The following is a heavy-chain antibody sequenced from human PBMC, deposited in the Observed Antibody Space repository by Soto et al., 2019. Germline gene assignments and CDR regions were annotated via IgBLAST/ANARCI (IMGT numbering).Heavy chain of an antibody. V-gene: IGHV3-11*01. CDR2: FSSSGSTI. CDR3: ARGRQLLFYYMDV. Sequence: PGGSLRLSCAASGFTFSDYYMSWIRQAQGKVFEWVSYFSSSGSTIYYADSVKGRFTISRDNAKNSLYLQMNSLRAEDTAVYYCARGRQLLFYYMDVWGKGTTVTVSS. D-gene: IGHD2-2*01. CDR1: GFTFSDYY. J-gene: IGHJ6*03.